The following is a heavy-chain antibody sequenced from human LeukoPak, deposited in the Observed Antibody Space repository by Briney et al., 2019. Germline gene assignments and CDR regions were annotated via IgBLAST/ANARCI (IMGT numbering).Heavy chain of an antibody. J-gene: IGHJ4*02. CDR1: GFSFSNYG. CDR3: VKGYYDFDY. V-gene: IGHV3-30*18. D-gene: IGHD3-3*01. Sequence: PGRSLRLSCTASGFSFSNYGMHWVRQAPGKGLGWITVISYDGSNEYYADSVKGRFTISRDNSKITLYLQMNSLRAEDTAVYYCVKGYYDFDYWGQGTLVTVSS. CDR2: ISYDGSNE.